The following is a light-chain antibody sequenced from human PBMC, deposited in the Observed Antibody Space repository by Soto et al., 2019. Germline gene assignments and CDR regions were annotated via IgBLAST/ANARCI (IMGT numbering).Light chain of an antibody. Sequence: EIVLTQSPGTLSLSPGERATLSCRASQSVSNNYLAWYQQKPGQAPKLLIYGPSTRATGIPDRFSGSGSGTDFTLTISRLEPEDSALYYCQQFGGSPPVTFGGGTKVEIK. CDR3: QQFGGSPPVT. V-gene: IGKV3-20*01. J-gene: IGKJ4*01. CDR2: GPS. CDR1: QSVSNNY.